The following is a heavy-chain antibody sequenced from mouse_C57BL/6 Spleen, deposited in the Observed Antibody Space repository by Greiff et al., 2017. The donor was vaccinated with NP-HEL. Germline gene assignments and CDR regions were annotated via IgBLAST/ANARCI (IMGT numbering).Heavy chain of an antibody. CDR3: AEDYYDYDEGTSWFAY. V-gene: IGHV1-53*01. CDR1: GYTFTSYW. CDR2: INPSNGGT. D-gene: IGHD2-4*01. J-gene: IGHJ3*01. Sequence: QVQLQQSGTELVKPGASVKLSCKASGYTFTSYWMHWVKQRPGQGLEWIGNINPSNGGTNYNEKFKSKATLTVDKSSSTAYMQLSSLTSEDSAVYYCAEDYYDYDEGTSWFAYWGQGTLVTVSA.